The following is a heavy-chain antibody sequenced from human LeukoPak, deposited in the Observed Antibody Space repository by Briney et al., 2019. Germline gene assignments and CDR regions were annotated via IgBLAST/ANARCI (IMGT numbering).Heavy chain of an antibody. Sequence: PSETLSLTCTVSGGSISSYYWSWIRQPPGKGLEWIGYIYYSGSTNYNPSLKSRVTISVGTSKNQFSLKLSSVTAADTAVYYCARATDYGDPRGFDYWGQGTLVTVSS. V-gene: IGHV4-59*08. CDR2: IYYSGST. CDR3: ARATDYGDPRGFDY. CDR1: GGSISSYY. D-gene: IGHD4-17*01. J-gene: IGHJ4*02.